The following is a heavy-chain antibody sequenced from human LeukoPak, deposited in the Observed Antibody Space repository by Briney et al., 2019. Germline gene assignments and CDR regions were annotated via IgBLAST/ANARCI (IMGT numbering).Heavy chain of an antibody. CDR2: IKQDGSEK. Sequence: PGGSLRLSCAASGFTFSSYWMSWVRQAPGKGLEWVANIKQDGSEKYYVDSVKGRFTISRDNAKNSLYLQMNSLRAEDTAVYYCAGGRGKRITMFRVFDYWGQGTQVIVSS. CDR3: AGGRGKRITMFRVFDY. CDR1: GFTFSSYW. V-gene: IGHV3-7*04. J-gene: IGHJ4*02. D-gene: IGHD3-10*01.